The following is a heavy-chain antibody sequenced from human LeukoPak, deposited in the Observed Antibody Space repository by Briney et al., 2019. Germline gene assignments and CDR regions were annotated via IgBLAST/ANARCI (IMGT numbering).Heavy chain of an antibody. CDR1: GGSITSYY. CDR2: IYYTGST. D-gene: IGHD4-17*01. CDR3: ARLTVTTAIDY. J-gene: IGHJ4*02. V-gene: IGHV4-59*01. Sequence: SETLSLTCTVSGGSITSYYWSWIRQPPGKGLEWIAYIYYTGSTNYNPSLESRVTISVDTSKTQFSLRLSSVTAADTAVYYCARLTVTTAIDYWGQGTLVTVSS.